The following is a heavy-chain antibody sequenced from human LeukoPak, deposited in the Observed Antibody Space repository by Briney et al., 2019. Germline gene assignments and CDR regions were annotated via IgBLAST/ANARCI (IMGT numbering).Heavy chain of an antibody. CDR1: GHTFTSYG. D-gene: IGHD2-2*01. V-gene: IGHV1-18*01. Sequence: ASVKVSCKASGHTFTSYGISWVRRAPGQGLEWMGWISAYNGNTNYAQKFQGRVTMTTDTSTSTAYMELRSLRSDDTAVYYCARGHCSSTSCYRGVDYWGQGTLVTVSS. J-gene: IGHJ4*02. CDR2: ISAYNGNT. CDR3: ARGHCSSTSCYRGVDY.